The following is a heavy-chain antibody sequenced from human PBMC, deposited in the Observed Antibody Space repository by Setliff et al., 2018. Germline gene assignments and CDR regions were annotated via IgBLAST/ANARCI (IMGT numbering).Heavy chain of an antibody. D-gene: IGHD3-9*01. J-gene: IGHJ4*02. CDR2: INAKGGGT. CDR3: GRAIDSTGYYPNF. Sequence: ASVKVSCKTSGYTFSDYYMYWVRQAPGQGLEWMGWINAKGGGTTYAQKFQGRVTMTRDTSITTAYMELSSLRSDDTAVYYRGRAIDSTGYYPNFWGQGTLVTSPQ. V-gene: IGHV1-2*02. CDR1: GYTFSDYY.